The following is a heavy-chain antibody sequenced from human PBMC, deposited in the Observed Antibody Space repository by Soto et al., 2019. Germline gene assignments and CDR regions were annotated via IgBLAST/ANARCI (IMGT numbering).Heavy chain of an antibody. V-gene: IGHV1-2*02. J-gene: IGHJ6*02. CDR1: GSSYTSNY. CDR2: IESYTGDR. D-gene: IGHD3-16*01. Sequence: ASVKVSCKASGSSYTSNYKHWVRQAPGQVLEWMGRIESYTGDREYADKFRGRVTMTTDWSASTVYMELNRLTSDDTAVYFCATCPPYDSFTSGLEVWGQGTTVTVSS. CDR3: ATCPPYDSFTSGLEV.